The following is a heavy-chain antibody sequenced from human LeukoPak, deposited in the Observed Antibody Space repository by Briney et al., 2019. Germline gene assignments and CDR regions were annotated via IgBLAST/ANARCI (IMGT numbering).Heavy chain of an antibody. V-gene: IGHV1-24*01. J-gene: IGHJ4*02. CDR3: ATETGNFYFYS. CDR1: GYTLTELS. CDR2: FDPEDDEI. D-gene: IGHD1-7*01. Sequence: ASVKVSCKASGYTLTELSMHWVRQAPGNGLEWMGGFDPEDDEIIYAQRFQGRVTMTEDASTDTAYMGLRSLRSEDTAVYYCATETGNFYFYSWGQGTLVTVSS.